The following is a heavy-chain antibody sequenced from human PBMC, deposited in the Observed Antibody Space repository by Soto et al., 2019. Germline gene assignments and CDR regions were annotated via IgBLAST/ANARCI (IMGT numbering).Heavy chain of an antibody. CDR3: ARDASSSYGFNDY. CDR1: GFTFSSYA. Sequence: PGGSLRLSCAASGFTFSSYAMHWVRQAPGKGLEWVAVISYDGSNKYYAESVKGRFTISRDNSKNTLYLQMNSLRAEDTAVYYCARDASSSYGFNDYWGQGTLVTVSS. V-gene: IGHV3-30*04. D-gene: IGHD6-6*01. CDR2: ISYDGSNK. J-gene: IGHJ4*02.